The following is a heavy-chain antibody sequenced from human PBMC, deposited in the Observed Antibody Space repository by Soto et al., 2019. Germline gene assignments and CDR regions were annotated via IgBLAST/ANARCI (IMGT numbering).Heavy chain of an antibody. CDR1: GFTFGDYA. V-gene: IGHV3-49*03. D-gene: IGHD3-10*02. Sequence: GGSLRLSCTASGFTFGDYAMSWFRQAPGKGLEWVGFIRSKAYGGTTEYAASVKGRFTISRDDSKSIAYLQMNSLKTEDTAVYYCTRCSANPLDYYYGMDVWGQGTTVTVSS. CDR2: IRSKAYGGTT. J-gene: IGHJ6*02. CDR3: TRCSANPLDYYYGMDV.